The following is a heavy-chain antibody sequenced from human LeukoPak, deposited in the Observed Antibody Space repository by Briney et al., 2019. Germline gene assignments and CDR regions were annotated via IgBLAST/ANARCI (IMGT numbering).Heavy chain of an antibody. CDR1: GFTFSSYA. D-gene: IGHD6-19*01. J-gene: IGHJ1*01. V-gene: IGHV3-23*01. CDR3: AKDRPPYSSGRWGYFQH. Sequence: GGSLRLSCAASGFTFSSYAMSWVRQAPGKGLEWVSAISGSGGNTYYADSVKGRFTISRDNSKNTLYLQMNSLRAEDTAVYYCAKDRPPYSSGRWGYFQHWGQGTLVTVSS. CDR2: ISGSGGNT.